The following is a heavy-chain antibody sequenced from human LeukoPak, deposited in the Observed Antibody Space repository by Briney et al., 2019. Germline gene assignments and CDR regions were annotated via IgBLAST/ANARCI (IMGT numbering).Heavy chain of an antibody. J-gene: IGHJ3*02. V-gene: IGHV4-59*01. Sequence: SETLSLTCTVSGGSISTYYWSWIRQPPGKGLECIRYFYYTVSTNYNPSLKSRVTLSIDTSKNKFSLWLRTATAPNTPVYYCTRNFDSSSPFDIWGQGAMVTVSS. CDR3: TRNFDSSSPFDI. CDR1: GGSISTYY. CDR2: FYYTVST. D-gene: IGHD6-19*01.